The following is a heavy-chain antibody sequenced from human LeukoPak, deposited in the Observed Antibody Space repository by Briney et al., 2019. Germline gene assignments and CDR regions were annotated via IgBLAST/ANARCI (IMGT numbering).Heavy chain of an antibody. CDR1: GGSISSGGYY. V-gene: IGHV4-30-2*01. Sequence: PLETLSLTCTVSGGSISSGGYYWSWIRQPPGNGLEWIGYIYHSGSTYYNPSLKSRVTISVDRSKNQFSLKLSSVTAADTAVYYCARGVTRGCAFDIWGQGTMVTVSS. J-gene: IGHJ3*02. CDR3: ARGVTRGCAFDI. D-gene: IGHD4-11*01. CDR2: IYHSGST.